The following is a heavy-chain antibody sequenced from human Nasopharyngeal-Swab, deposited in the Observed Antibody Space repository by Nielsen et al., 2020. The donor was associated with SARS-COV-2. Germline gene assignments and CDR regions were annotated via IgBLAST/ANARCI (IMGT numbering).Heavy chain of an antibody. CDR3: ARELYGSGRSHYFDY. CDR1: GFTVSSNY. D-gene: IGHD3-10*01. J-gene: IGHJ4*02. V-gene: IGHV3-53*04. CDR2: IYSGGST. Sequence: GESLKISCAASGFTVSSNYMSWVRQAPGKGLEWVSVIYSGGSTYYADSLKGRFTISRHNSKNTLYLQMNSLRAEDTAVYYCARELYGSGRSHYFDYWGQGTLVTVSS.